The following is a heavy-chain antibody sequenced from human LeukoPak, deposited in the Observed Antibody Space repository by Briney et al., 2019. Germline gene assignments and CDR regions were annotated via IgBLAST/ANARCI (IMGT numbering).Heavy chain of an antibody. Sequence: SETLSLTCAVYGGSFSGYYWSWIRQPPGKGLEWIGEINHSGSTNYNPSLKSRVTISVVTSKNQFSLKLSSVTAADTAVYYCAREDIVVVPAAIRWFDPWGQGTLVTVSS. CDR3: AREDIVVVPAAIRWFDP. CDR1: GGSFSGYY. V-gene: IGHV4-34*01. CDR2: INHSGST. D-gene: IGHD2-2*02. J-gene: IGHJ5*02.